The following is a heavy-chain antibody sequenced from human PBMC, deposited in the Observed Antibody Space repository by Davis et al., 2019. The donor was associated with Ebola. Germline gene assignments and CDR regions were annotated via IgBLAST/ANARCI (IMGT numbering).Heavy chain of an antibody. CDR2: IRSKDYGGAT. Sequence: GGSLRLSCAASGFTFSSYAMSWVRQAPGKGLEWVGFIRSKDYGGATEYAASVKGRFTFSRDDSKTLAYLQMNSLKSEDTAVYYCSRGRTGLDYWGQGTLVTVSS. J-gene: IGHJ4*02. CDR1: GFTFSSYA. CDR3: SRGRTGLDY. V-gene: IGHV3-49*04. D-gene: IGHD7-27*01.